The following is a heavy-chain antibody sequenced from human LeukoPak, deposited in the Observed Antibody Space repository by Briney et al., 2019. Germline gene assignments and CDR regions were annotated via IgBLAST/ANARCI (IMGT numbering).Heavy chain of an antibody. CDR3: ARAQITTMGEAFDI. D-gene: IGHD3-22*01. J-gene: IGHJ3*02. Sequence: ASVKVSRKASGYTFTGYYMHWVRQAPGQGLEWMGWINPNSGGTNYAQKFQGRVTMTRDTSISTAYMELSRLRSDDTAVYYCARAQITTMGEAFDIWGQGTMVTVSS. V-gene: IGHV1-2*02. CDR2: INPNSGGT. CDR1: GYTFTGYY.